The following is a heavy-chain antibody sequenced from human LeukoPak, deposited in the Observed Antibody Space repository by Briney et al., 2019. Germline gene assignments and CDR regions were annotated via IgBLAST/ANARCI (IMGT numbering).Heavy chain of an antibody. CDR3: ARASFWESPINWFAP. D-gene: IGHD3-16*01. CDR2: INPKNGGS. V-gene: IGHV1-2*02. Sequence: VASVKVSCKASGYTLTGYYMHWVRQAPGQGLEWMGWINPKNGGSNYAQKFQGRVTMTRDRSISTAYMELSRLTSDDTAVYYCARASFWESPINWFAPWGQGTLVTVSS. J-gene: IGHJ5*02. CDR1: GYTLTGYY.